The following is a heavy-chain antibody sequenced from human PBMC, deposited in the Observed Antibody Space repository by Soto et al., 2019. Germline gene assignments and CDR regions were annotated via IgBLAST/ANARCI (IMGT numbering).Heavy chain of an antibody. CDR3: AKGGHIDF. CDR2: IKADGSET. CDR1: GGTFSSYA. V-gene: IGHV3-7*03. J-gene: IGHJ4*02. Sequence: VQLVQSGAEVKKPGSSVKVSCKASGGTFSSYAISWVRQVPGTGLEWVANIKADGSETYYVDSVRGRFTISRDNAKTSLYLQMNSLRAEDTAVYYCAKGGHIDFCGQGTLVTVSS. D-gene: IGHD3-16*01.